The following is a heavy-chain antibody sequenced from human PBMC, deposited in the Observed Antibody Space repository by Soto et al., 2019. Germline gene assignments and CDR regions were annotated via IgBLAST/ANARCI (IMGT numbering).Heavy chain of an antibody. CDR3: AREGYYDSSGYPSHFQYNWFDP. CDR2: IYYSGGT. V-gene: IGHV4-30-4*01. D-gene: IGHD3-22*01. J-gene: IGHJ5*02. Sequence: SETLSLTCTVSGGSISSGDYYWSWIRQPPGKGLEWIGYIYYSGGTYYNPSLKSRVTISVDTSKNQFSLKLSSVTAADTAVYYCAREGYYDSSGYPSHFQYNWFDPWGQGTLVTVSS. CDR1: GGSISSGDYY.